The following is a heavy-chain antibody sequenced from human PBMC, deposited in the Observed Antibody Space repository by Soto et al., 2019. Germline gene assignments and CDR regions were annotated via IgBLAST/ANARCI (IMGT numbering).Heavy chain of an antibody. CDR2: INLHNGDT. CDR1: GYNFIAYG. D-gene: IGHD3-10*01. V-gene: IGHV1-18*01. Sequence: QVQLVQSGTELKKPGASVKISCKTSGYNFIAYGIAWVRQAPGQGLEWMGWINLHNGDTSYALTVQGRVTITTDTATNTVYLELGNLRSDDTAVYYCARDARRFYYGSQSSYLDTWGQGTLVTVSS. CDR3: ARDARRFYYGSQSSYLDT. J-gene: IGHJ5*02.